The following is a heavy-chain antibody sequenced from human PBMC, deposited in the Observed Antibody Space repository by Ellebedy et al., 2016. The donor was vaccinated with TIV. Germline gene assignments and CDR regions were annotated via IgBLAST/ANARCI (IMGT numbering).Heavy chain of an antibody. J-gene: IGHJ4*02. CDR2: INHSGST. CDR3: ARCSIGSGLDY. V-gene: IGHV4-34*01. Sequence: MPSETLSLTYAVYGGSFSGYYWSWIRQPPGKGLEWIGEINHSGSTNYNPSLKSRVTISVDTSKNQFSLKLSSVTAADTAVYYCARCSIGSGLDYWGQGTLVTVSS. CDR1: GGSFSGYY. D-gene: IGHD3-3*01.